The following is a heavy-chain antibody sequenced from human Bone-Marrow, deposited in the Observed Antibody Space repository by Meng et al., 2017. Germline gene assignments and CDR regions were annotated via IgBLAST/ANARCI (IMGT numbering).Heavy chain of an antibody. CDR1: GASISSSHW. D-gene: IGHD3-3*01. Sequence: QVQVQESGPGLVKPSGTLSLTCAVSGASISSSHWWGWVRQPPGKGLEWIGEIYHDGSTNYTPSLKSRVTISVDKSKNQFSLKLSSVTAADTAVYYCARAAYDIWSGYAPWGQGSLVTVSS. J-gene: IGHJ5*02. V-gene: IGHV4-4*02. CDR3: ARAAYDIWSGYAP. CDR2: IYHDGST.